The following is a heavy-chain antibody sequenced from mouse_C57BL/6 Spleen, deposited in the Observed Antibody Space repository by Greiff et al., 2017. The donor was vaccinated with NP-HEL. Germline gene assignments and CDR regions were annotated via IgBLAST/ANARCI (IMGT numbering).Heavy chain of an antibody. V-gene: IGHV1-50*01. Sequence: QVQLQQPGAELVKPGASVKLSCKASGYTFTSYWLRWVKQRPGPGLGWIGEIDPSACYTNYNQKFKGKATLTVDTSSSTAYMQLSSLTSEDSAVYYCARGRLRRNFDYWGQGTTLTVSS. CDR2: IDPSACYT. CDR3: ARGRLRRNFDY. CDR1: GYTFTSYW. J-gene: IGHJ2*01. D-gene: IGHD2-2*01.